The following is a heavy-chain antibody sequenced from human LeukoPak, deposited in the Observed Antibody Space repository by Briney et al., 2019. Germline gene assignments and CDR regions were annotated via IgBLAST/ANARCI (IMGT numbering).Heavy chain of an antibody. CDR3: ARDLQAVAGRDY. Sequence: ASVKVSCKVSGYTLTELSMHWVRQAPGQGLEWMGWINPNSGGTNYAQKFQGRVTMTRDTSISTAYMELSRLRSDDTAVYYCARDLQAVAGRDYWGQGTLVTVSS. CDR2: INPNSGGT. V-gene: IGHV1-2*02. J-gene: IGHJ4*02. CDR1: GYTLTELS. D-gene: IGHD6-19*01.